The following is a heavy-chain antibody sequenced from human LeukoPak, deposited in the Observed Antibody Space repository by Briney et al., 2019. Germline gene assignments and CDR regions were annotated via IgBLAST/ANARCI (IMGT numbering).Heavy chain of an antibody. D-gene: IGHD3-3*01. J-gene: IGHJ5*02. Sequence: ASVKVSCKASGYTFTSYGISWVRQAPGQGLEWMGWISAYNGNTNYAQKLQGRVTMTTDTSTSTVYMELSSLRSEDTAVYYCASDGVLRFLEWLRPNWFDPWGQGTLVTVSS. CDR3: ASDGVLRFLEWLRPNWFDP. CDR2: ISAYNGNT. CDR1: GYTFTSYG. V-gene: IGHV1-18*01.